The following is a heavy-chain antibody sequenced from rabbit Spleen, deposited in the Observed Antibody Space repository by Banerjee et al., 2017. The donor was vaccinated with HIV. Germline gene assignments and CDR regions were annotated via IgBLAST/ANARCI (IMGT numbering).Heavy chain of an antibody. CDR1: GFSFSSNW. CDR3: ARDLVGVIGWNFYL. D-gene: IGHD1-1*01. V-gene: IGHV1S45*01. Sequence: QEQLEESGGGLVKPGGTLTLTCTVSGFSFSSNWICWVRQAPGKGLEWIACIDTNDGDTDYANWPKGRFTISKTSWTTVTLQMTSLTAADTATYFCARDLVGVIGWNFYLWGQGTLVTVS. J-gene: IGHJ4*01. CDR2: IDTNDGDT.